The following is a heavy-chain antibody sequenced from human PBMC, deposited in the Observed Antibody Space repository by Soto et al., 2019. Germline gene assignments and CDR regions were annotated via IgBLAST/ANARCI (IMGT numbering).Heavy chain of an antibody. D-gene: IGHD3-22*01. CDR1: GITVSSNY. J-gene: IGHJ4*02. CDR2: LYGDGRT. CDR3: ARSPGMYYYDSSGYYHYDY. Sequence: PGGSLRLSCAASGITVSSNYMSWLRQAPGKRLEWVSVLYGDGRTNYADSVKGRFSISRDNFKNTLHLQMNSLRAEDTAVYYCARSPGMYYYDSSGYYHYDYWGQGTLVTVSS. V-gene: IGHV3-66*01.